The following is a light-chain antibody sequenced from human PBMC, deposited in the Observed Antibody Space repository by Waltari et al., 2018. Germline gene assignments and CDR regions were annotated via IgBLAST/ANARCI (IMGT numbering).Light chain of an antibody. CDR1: RSNIGINY. Sequence: QSVLTQPPSPSGTPGQRVTISCSGSRSNIGINYVYWYQHLPGTTPKLLIYRNNRRPSGVPDRFSGSKSGTSASLAISGLRSEDEADYYCAAWDDTLSAVLFGGGTNLTVL. V-gene: IGLV1-47*01. CDR3: AAWDDTLSAVL. CDR2: RNN. J-gene: IGLJ3*02.